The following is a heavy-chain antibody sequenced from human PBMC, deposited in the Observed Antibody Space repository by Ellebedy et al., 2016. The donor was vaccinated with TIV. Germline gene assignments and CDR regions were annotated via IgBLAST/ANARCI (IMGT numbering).Heavy chain of an antibody. CDR3: ARATLYNRGDD. J-gene: IGHJ4*02. Sequence: GGSLRLXCAASGFTVSSNYMNWVRQAPGKGLEWVSIIYPDGGAYYAGSVKGRFTISRDSSQNSLSLQMNSLRVDDTAVYYCARATLYNRGDDWGQGTLVTVSA. V-gene: IGHV3-53*01. CDR2: IYPDGGA. CDR1: GFTVSSNY. D-gene: IGHD1-1*01.